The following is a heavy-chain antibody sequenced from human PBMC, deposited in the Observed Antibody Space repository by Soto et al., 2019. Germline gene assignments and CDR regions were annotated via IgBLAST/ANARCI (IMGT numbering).Heavy chain of an antibody. V-gene: IGHV3-30-3*01. J-gene: IGHJ4*02. CDR2: ISYDGSNK. CDR1: GFTFSNYA. D-gene: IGHD4-17*01. Sequence: GGSLRLSCVASGFTFSNYAMNWVRQAPGKGLEWVAVISYDGSNKYYADSVKGRITISRDNSRNTLYLQMNNLRAEDTAMYYCARDLGNNYGSFAYWGQGTLVTVSS. CDR3: ARDLGNNYGSFAY.